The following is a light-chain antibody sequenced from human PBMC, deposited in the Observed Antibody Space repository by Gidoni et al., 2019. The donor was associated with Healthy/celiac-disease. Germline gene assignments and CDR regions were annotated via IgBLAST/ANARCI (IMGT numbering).Light chain of an antibody. J-gene: IGKJ4*01. V-gene: IGKV3-11*01. Sequence: EIVLTQSPATLFLSPGERATLSCRASQSVSSYLAWYQQKPGQAPRLLIYDASNRATGIPARFSCSGSGTDFTLTISSLEPEDFAVYYCQQRSNWPPLTFGGGTKVEIK. CDR3: QQRSNWPPLT. CDR2: DAS. CDR1: QSVSSY.